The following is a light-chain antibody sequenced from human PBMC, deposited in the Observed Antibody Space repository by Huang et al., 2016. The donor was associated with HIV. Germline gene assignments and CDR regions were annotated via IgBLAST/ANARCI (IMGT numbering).Light chain of an antibody. CDR1: QSVFSTSTNKDY. V-gene: IGKV4-1*01. Sequence: DIVMAQSPVSLAVSLGERATLTCRSSQSVFSTSTNKDYLAWFQQKPGQPPKLLLFWSSTREVGVPGRCSGSGSGTHFTLTIANLEADDAAIYYCQQYYASPQTFGQGTRV. J-gene: IGKJ1*01. CDR2: WSS. CDR3: QQYYASPQT.